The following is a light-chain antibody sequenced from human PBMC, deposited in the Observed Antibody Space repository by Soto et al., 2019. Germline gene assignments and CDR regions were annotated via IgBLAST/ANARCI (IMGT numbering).Light chain of an antibody. J-gene: IGKJ1*01. CDR2: DAS. CDR3: HQYYRTPRT. Sequence: EIGLTQSPGTLSLSPGERATLFCMANQTLNHNYLAWYQQKPGQAPRLLLYDASSRATDTPDRFSGTGSATDFTLTISRLEHEDFAVYYCHQYYRTPRTFGQGTKVDIK. V-gene: IGKV3-20*01. CDR1: QTLNHNY.